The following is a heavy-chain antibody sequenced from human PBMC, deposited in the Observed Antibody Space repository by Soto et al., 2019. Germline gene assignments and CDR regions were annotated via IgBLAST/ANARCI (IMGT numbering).Heavy chain of an antibody. Sequence: QVHLVQSGAEVKKPGASVKVSCKGSGYAFTTYGISWVRQAPGQGLEWMGWISAHNGNTNYAQKLQGRVTVTRDTSTSTAYMELRSLCSDHTAVYYCARGRYGDYWGQGALVTVSS. CDR2: ISAHNGNT. V-gene: IGHV1-18*01. J-gene: IGHJ4*02. D-gene: IGHD1-1*01. CDR1: GYAFTTYG. CDR3: ARGRYGDY.